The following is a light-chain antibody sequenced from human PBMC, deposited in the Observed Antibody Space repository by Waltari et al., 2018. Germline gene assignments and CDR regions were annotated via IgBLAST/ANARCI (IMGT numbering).Light chain of an antibody. J-gene: IGLJ2*01. Sequence: QSVLTQPASVSGSPGQPITISCTGTNSDIGSYSYVSGYQQYPGKAPKLIIYDLTERPSGVSTRFSGSKSGNTASLTISGLQADDEADYFCASYTGRGTVIFGRGTMVTVL. V-gene: IGLV2-14*01. CDR1: NSDIGSYSY. CDR3: ASYTGRGTVI. CDR2: DLT.